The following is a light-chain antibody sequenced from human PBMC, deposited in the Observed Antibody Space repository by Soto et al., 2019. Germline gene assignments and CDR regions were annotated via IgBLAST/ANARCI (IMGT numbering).Light chain of an antibody. Sequence: DVVMTQFPDSLAVSLGERATLSCKSGQSLLYTPNNYNYLAWYQQKAGQPPKLLIYWASTRESGVPDRFSGXXXGXXFNLTISNLQAEDVAVYFCQQYYSAPGTFGQGTRVEIK. J-gene: IGKJ1*01. CDR2: WAS. V-gene: IGKV4-1*01. CDR3: QQYYSAPGT. CDR1: QSLLYTPNNYNY.